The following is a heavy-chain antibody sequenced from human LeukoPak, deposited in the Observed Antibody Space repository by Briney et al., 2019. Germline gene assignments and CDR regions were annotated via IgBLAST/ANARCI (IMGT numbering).Heavy chain of an antibody. J-gene: IGHJ6*03. CDR1: GDSINTNIYY. Sequence: PSETLSLTCTVSGDSINTNIYYWGWIRQPPGKGLEWIGHVYYSGSTYSNPSLRGRVTILLDTSNNHFSLRLNSVTAADTAVYYCARHHTGYYYYYYYMDVWGKGTTVTISS. CDR3: ARHHTGYYYYYYYMDV. CDR2: VYYSGST. D-gene: IGHD1-14*01. V-gene: IGHV4-39*01.